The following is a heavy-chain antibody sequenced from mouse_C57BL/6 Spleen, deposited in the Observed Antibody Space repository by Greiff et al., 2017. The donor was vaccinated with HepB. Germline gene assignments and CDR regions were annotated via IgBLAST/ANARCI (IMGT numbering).Heavy chain of an antibody. J-gene: IGHJ4*01. CDR2: IYPGGGYT. Sequence: QVHVKQSGAELVRPGTSVKMSCKASGYTFTNYWIGWAKQRPGHGLEWIGDIYPGGGYTNYNEKFKGKATLTADKSSSTAYMQFSSLTSEDSAIYYCARATGTGAMDYWGQGTSVTVSS. D-gene: IGHD4-1*01. V-gene: IGHV1-63*01. CDR3: ARATGTGAMDY. CDR1: GYTFTNYW.